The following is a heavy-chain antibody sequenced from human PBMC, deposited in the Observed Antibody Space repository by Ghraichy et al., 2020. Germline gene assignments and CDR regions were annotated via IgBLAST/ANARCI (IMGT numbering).Heavy chain of an antibody. Sequence: SLRLSCTASGFTFGDYAMSWFRQAPGKGLEWVGFIRSKAYGGTTEYAASVKGRFTISRDDSKSIAYLQMNSLKTEDTAVYYCTRDGYSSSPFAFDIWGQGTMVTVSS. J-gene: IGHJ3*02. V-gene: IGHV3-49*03. CDR2: IRSKAYGGTT. CDR3: TRDGYSSSPFAFDI. D-gene: IGHD6-13*01. CDR1: GFTFGDYA.